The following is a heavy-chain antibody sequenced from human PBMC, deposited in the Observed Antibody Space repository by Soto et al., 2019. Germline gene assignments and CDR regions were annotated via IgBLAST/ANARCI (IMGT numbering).Heavy chain of an antibody. Sequence: SETLSLTCTVSGGSISSGGYYWSWIRQHPGKGLEWIGYIYYSGSTYYNPSLKSRVTISVDTSKNQFSLKLSSVTAADTAVYYCARVPLTGNYFDYWGQGTLVTVSS. CDR1: GGSISSGGYY. J-gene: IGHJ4*02. CDR2: IYYSGST. CDR3: ARVPLTGNYFDY. V-gene: IGHV4-31*03. D-gene: IGHD3-9*01.